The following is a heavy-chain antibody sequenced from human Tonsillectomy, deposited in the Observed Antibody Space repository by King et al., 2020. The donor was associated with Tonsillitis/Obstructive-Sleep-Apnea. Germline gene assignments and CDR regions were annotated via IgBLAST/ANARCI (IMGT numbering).Heavy chain of an antibody. D-gene: IGHD2-2*01. J-gene: IGHJ6*02. CDR3: AREGVSLVGPDSYGMDV. CDR2: IYNSGST. Sequence: QLQESGPGLVKPSETLSLTCTVSGDSISSRYWNWIRQPPGKGLEWIGYIYNSGSTNYNPSLKSRVTISVDTTKNQFSLKLSFVTAADTAVYHCAREGVSLVGPDSYGMDVWGQGATVTVSS. V-gene: IGHV4-59*11. CDR1: GDSISSRY.